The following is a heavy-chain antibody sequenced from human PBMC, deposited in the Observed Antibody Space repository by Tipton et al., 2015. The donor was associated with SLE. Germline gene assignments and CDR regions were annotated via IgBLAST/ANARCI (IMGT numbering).Heavy chain of an antibody. D-gene: IGHD6-13*01. J-gene: IGHJ4*02. CDR3: AGVSSSWLYYFDY. Sequence: QLVQSGAEVKRPGSSVKVSCKASGGTFSSYAISWVRQAPGQGLEWMGWINGGTGNTKFSQKLQGRLTITRDTSASTAYMELTSLTSEDTAVYYCAGVSSSWLYYFDYWGQGTLVTVSS. CDR2: INGGTGNT. CDR1: GGTFSSYA. V-gene: IGHV1-3*01.